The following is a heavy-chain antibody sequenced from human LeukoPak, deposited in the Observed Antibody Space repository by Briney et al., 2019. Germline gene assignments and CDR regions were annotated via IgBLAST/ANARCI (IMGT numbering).Heavy chain of an antibody. D-gene: IGHD3-10*01. CDR1: GGSISSDSYY. V-gene: IGHV4-39*01. CDR2: IYYSGST. CDR3: VRRAYGSGSYPADY. Sequence: PSETLSLXCTVSGGSISSDSYYWGWSRQPPGKGLEWIGSIYYSGSTYYNPSLKSRVTISVDTSKNQFSLKLTSVTAADTSMYYCVRRAYGSGSYPADYWGQGTLVTVSS. J-gene: IGHJ4*02.